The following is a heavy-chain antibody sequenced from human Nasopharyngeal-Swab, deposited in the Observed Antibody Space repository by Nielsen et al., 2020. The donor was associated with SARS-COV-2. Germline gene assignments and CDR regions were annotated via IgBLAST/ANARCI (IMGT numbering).Heavy chain of an antibody. CDR2: IYPGDSDT. Sequence: GESLKISCKGSGYSFTNYWIGWVRQMPGKGLEWMGIIYPGDSDTRYSPSFQGQVTISADKSISTAYLQWSSLKASDTAMYYCARHGSTWELNRTPPLYYYYGMDVWGQGTTVTVSS. D-gene: IGHD1-26*01. V-gene: IGHV5-51*01. J-gene: IGHJ6*02. CDR1: GYSFTNYW. CDR3: ARHGSTWELNRTPPLYYYYGMDV.